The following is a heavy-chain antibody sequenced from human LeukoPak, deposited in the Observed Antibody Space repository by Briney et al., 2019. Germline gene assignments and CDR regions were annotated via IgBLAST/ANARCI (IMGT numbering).Heavy chain of an antibody. Sequence: SETLSLTCTVSGGSVGSDNSYWNWIRQLAGKGLEWIGRIYADGSSPYNPSLKSRVTILVDTSKNQFSLRLSSMTAADTAVYYCARGYYYRTWGLGTLVTVSS. D-gene: IGHD3-10*01. J-gene: IGHJ4*02. CDR2: IYADGSS. CDR1: GGSVGSDNSY. V-gene: IGHV4-61*02. CDR3: ARGYYYRT.